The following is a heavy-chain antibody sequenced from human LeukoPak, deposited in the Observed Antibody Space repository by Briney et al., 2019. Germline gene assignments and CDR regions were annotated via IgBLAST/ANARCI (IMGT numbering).Heavy chain of an antibody. V-gene: IGHV3-23*01. J-gene: IGHJ4*02. CDR1: GFSFSSYA. CDR2: ISGGGNT. CDR3: AKRELLGMYYFDY. D-gene: IGHD1-26*01. Sequence: GGSLRLSCAASGFSFSSYAMSWVRQAPGKGLEWVSAISGGGNTYYPDSVKGRFTISRDNSKNTLYLQMNSLRAEDTAVYYCAKRELLGMYYFDYWGQGTLVSVSS.